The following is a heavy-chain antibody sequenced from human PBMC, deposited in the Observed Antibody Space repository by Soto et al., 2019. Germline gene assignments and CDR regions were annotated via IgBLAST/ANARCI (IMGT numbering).Heavy chain of an antibody. J-gene: IGHJ6*02. D-gene: IGHD3-10*01. CDR1: GGSISSSNW. CDR3: AREGSYYYGSGSYFNHTYYYYGMDV. V-gene: IGHV4-4*02. CDR2: IYHSGST. Sequence: SETLSLTCAVSGGSISSSNWWSWVRQPPGKGLEWIGEIYHSGSTNYNPSLKSRVTISVDKSKNQFSLKLSSVTAADTAVYYCAREGSYYYGSGSYFNHTYYYYGMDVWGQGTTVTVSS.